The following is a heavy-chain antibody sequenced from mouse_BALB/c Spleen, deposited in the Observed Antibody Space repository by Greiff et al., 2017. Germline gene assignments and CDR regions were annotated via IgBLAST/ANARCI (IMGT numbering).Heavy chain of an antibody. CDR1: GYSITSDYA. CDR2: ISYSGST. D-gene: IGHD2-4*01. V-gene: IGHV3-2*02. Sequence: VQLKESGPGLVKPSQSLSLTCTVTGYSITSDYAWNWIRQFPGNKLEWMGYISYSGSTSYNPSLKSRISITRDTSKNQFFLQLNSVTTEDTATYYCARELYYDYHYFDDWGQGTTLTVSS. CDR3: ARELYYDYHYFDD. J-gene: IGHJ2*01.